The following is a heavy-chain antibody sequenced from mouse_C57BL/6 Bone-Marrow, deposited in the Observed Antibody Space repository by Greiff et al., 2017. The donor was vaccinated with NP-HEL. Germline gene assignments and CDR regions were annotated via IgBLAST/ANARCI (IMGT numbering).Heavy chain of an antibody. CDR2: IDPENGDT. CDR3: TNYGSRDY. V-gene: IGHV14-4*01. D-gene: IGHD1-1*01. CDR1: GFNIKDDY. J-gene: IGHJ2*01. Sequence: VQLKESGAELVRPGASVKLSCTASGFNIKDDYMHWVKQRPEQGLEWIGWIDPENGDTEYASKFQGKATITADTSSNTAYLQLSSLTSEDTAVYYCTNYGSRDYWGQGTTLTVSS.